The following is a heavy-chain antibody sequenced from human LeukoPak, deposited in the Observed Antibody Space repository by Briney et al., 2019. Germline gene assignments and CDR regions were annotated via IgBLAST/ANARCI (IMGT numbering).Heavy chain of an antibody. V-gene: IGHV3-33*01. Sequence: PGRSLRLSCAASGFTFSSYGMHWVRQAPGKGLEWVAVIWYDGSNKYYADSVKGRFTISRDNSKNTLYLQMNSLRAEDTAVYYCARVMSTNAIYYYGMDVWGQGTTVTVSS. CDR3: ARVMSTNAIYYYGMDV. CDR2: IWYDGSNK. D-gene: IGHD5/OR15-5a*01. CDR1: GFTFSSYG. J-gene: IGHJ6*02.